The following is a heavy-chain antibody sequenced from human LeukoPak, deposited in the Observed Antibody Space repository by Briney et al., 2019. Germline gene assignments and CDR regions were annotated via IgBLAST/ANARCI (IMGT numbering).Heavy chain of an antibody. D-gene: IGHD3-10*01. V-gene: IGHV3-74*01. CDR2: INSDGSTT. J-gene: IGHJ6*03. CDR1: GFTLNGYW. Sequence: GGSLRLSCAAPGFTLNGYWMHWVRQAPGKGLVWVSRINSDGSTTSYADSVKGRFTISRDNSKNTLYLQMNSLRAEDTAVYYCARVKAGYYYYMDVWGKGTTVTVSS. CDR3: ARVKAGYYYYMDV.